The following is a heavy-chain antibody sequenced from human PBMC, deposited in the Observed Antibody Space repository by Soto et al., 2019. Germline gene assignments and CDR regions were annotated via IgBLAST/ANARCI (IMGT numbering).Heavy chain of an antibody. Sequence: QVQLVQSGAEVKKPGSSVKVSCKASGGTFSSYAISWVRQAPGQGLEWMGGIIPIFGTANYEQKFQGRVTITADESTSTDYMELSSLRSDDTAVYNCAEEERGYSYGSTAEPYFDDRGEEALVTVS. V-gene: IGHV1-69*12. J-gene: IGHJ4*02. D-gene: IGHD5-18*01. CDR1: GGTFSSYA. CDR2: IIPIFGTA. CDR3: AEEERGYSYGSTAEPYFDD.